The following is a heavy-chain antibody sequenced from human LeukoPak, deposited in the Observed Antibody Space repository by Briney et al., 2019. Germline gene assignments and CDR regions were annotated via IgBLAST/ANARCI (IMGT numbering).Heavy chain of an antibody. CDR3: ARERDYYDSSGPFDC. V-gene: IGHV3-64*01. D-gene: IGHD3-22*01. CDR1: GFTFSSYA. CDR2: ISSNGGST. J-gene: IGHJ4*02. Sequence: GGSLRLSCAASGFTFSSYAMHWVRQAPGKGLEYVSAISSNGGSTYYANSVKGRFTISRDNSKNTLYLQMGSLRAEDMAVYYCARERDYYDSSGPFDCWGQGTLVTVSS.